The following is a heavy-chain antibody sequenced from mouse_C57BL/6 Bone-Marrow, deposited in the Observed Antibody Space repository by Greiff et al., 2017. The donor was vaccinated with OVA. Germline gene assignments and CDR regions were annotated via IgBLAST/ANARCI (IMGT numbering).Heavy chain of an antibody. CDR2: IRNKANNHAT. D-gene: IGHD2-5*01. J-gene: IGHJ2*01. Sequence: EVMLVESGGGLVQPGGSMKLSCAASGFTFSDAWMDWVRQSPEKGLEWVAEIRNKANNHATYYAESVKGRFTISRDDSKSSVYLQMNSLRAEDTGIYYCTTAYSSIGDFDYWGQGTTLTVSS. CDR1: GFTFSDAW. V-gene: IGHV6-6*01. CDR3: TTAYSSIGDFDY.